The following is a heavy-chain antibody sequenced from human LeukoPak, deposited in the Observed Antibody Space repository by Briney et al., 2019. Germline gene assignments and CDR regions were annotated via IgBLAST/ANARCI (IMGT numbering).Heavy chain of an antibody. CDR2: IYYSGST. J-gene: IGHJ4*02. Sequence: SETLSLTCTVSGGSISSYHWSWIRQPPGKGLEWIGYIYYSGSTNYNPSLKSRVTISVDTSKNQFSLKLSSVTAADTAVYYCATGIAAAGYDYWGQGTLVTVSS. CDR3: ATGIAAAGYDY. D-gene: IGHD6-13*01. CDR1: GGSISSYH. V-gene: IGHV4-59*01.